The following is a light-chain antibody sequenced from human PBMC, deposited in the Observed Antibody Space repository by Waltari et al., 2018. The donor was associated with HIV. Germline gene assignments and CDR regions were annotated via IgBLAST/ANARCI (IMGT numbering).Light chain of an antibody. J-gene: IGLJ3*02. CDR2: EVS. Sequence: QSALTQPASVSGPPGQSITISCTATSSDVGGYNYVSWYQQHPGKAPKLMIYEVSNRPSGVSNRFSGSKSGNTASLTISGLQAEDEADYYCSSYTSSSTWVFGGGTKLTVL. CDR3: SSYTSSSTWV. CDR1: SSDVGGYNY. V-gene: IGLV2-14*01.